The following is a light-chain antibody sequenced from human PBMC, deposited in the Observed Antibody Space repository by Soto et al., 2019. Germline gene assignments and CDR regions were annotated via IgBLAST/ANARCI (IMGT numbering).Light chain of an antibody. CDR2: RNN. V-gene: IGLV1-47*01. Sequence: QSVLTQPPSASGTPGQRVTISCSGSSSNIGSNYVYSYQQLPGTAPKHLIYRNNHGPSGVPDRFSGSNSGTTTSLAISGLRSEDEADYYCAAWDDSLSGPVFGGGTQLTVL. J-gene: IGLJ7*01. CDR3: AAWDDSLSGPV. CDR1: SSNIGSNY.